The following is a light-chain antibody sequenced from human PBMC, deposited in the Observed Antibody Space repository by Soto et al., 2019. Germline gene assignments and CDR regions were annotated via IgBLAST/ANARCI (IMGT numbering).Light chain of an antibody. J-gene: IGKJ5*01. CDR2: GAS. V-gene: IGKV1-33*01. CDR1: QNINNH. CDR3: QHYNSLPIT. Sequence: DIQMTQSPSTLSASVGDRVTITCRASQNINNHLNWYQQKPGKAPKLLIYGASNLQTGVPSRFSGSGSGTDFTFTINSLQSEDIGTYYCQHYNSLPITFGQGTRLEIK.